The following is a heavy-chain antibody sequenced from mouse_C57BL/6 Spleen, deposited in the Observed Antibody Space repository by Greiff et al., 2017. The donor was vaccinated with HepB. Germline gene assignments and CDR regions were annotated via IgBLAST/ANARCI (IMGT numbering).Heavy chain of an antibody. V-gene: IGHV1-20*01. CDR3: ARYYSNYYAMDY. CDR2: INPYNGDT. Sequence: LVKPGDSVKISCKASGYSFTGYFMNWVMQSHGKSLEWIGRINPYNGDTFYNQKFKGKATLTVDKSSSTAHMELRSLTSEDSAVYYCARYYSNYYAMDYWGQGTSVTVSS. J-gene: IGHJ4*01. CDR1: GYSFTGYF. D-gene: IGHD2-5*01.